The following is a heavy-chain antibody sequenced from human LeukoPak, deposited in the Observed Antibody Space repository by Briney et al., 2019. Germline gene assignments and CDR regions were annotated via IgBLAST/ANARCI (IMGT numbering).Heavy chain of an antibody. D-gene: IGHD3-3*01. J-gene: IGHJ4*02. CDR2: INWNGGST. V-gene: IGHV3-20*04. CDR1: GFTVDDYG. CDR3: ARVGDFWSGYYGGGVDY. Sequence: GGSLRLSCAASGFTVDDYGMSWVRQAPGKGLEWVSGINWNGGSTGYADSVKGRFTISRDNAKNSLYLQMNSLRAEDTALYYCARVGDFWSGYYGGGVDYWGQGTLVTVSS.